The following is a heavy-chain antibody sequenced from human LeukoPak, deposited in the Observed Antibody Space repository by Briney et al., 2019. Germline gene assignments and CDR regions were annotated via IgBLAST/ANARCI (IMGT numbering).Heavy chain of an antibody. J-gene: IGHJ4*02. CDR3: ARDRSSGSDFIFDY. CDR1: GFTVSSNY. D-gene: IGHD3-22*01. CDR2: IYTDGST. V-gene: IGHV3-53*01. Sequence: PGGSLRLSCAVSGFTVSSNYMNWVRQAPGMGLEWVSVIYTDGSTYYADSVRGRFTISRDNSKNTLYLQMNTLRGEDTAVYYCARDRSSGSDFIFDYWGQGTLVTVSS.